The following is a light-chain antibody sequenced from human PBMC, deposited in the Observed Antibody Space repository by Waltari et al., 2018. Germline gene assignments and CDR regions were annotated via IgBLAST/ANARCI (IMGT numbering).Light chain of an antibody. V-gene: IGLV2-14*03. CDR1: SSATGNHNH. CDR3: SSYISSDTLEL. J-gene: IGLJ2*01. Sequence: HSALTHPDPVSGTPGQSSTIPCTGTSSATGNHNHVAWYQHQPGKAPKLMIFYVSNRPSGVSDRFSGSKSGNTASLTIPGLQAEDAADYYCSSYISSDTLELFGGGTSLTVL. CDR2: YVS.